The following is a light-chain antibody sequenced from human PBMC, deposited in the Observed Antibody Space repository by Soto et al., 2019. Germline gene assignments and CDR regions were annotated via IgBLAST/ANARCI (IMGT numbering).Light chain of an antibody. CDR3: MQALQTPYT. CDR2: LGS. Sequence: DIAMTQSPLSLPVTPGEPASISCRSSQSLLHSVGYNYLDWYLQKPGQSPQLLIFLGSNRASGVPDRFSGSGSGTDFTLKISRVEAEDVGVYYCMQALQTPYTFGQGTKLEIK. V-gene: IGKV2-28*01. CDR1: QSLLHSVGYNY. J-gene: IGKJ2*01.